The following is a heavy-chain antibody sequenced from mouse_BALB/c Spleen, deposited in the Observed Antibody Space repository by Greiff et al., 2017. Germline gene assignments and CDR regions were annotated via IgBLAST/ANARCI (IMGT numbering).Heavy chain of an antibody. V-gene: IGHV5-4*02. D-gene: IGHD1-1*01. Sequence: EVQGVESGGGLVKPGGSLKLSCAASGFTFSDYYMYWVRQTPEKRLEWVATISDGGSYTYYPDSVKGRFTISRDNAKNNLYLQMSSLKSEDTAMYYCARDPFITTVDDYYAMDYWGQGTSVTVSS. CDR1: GFTFSDYY. CDR3: ARDPFITTVDDYYAMDY. J-gene: IGHJ4*01. CDR2: ISDGGSYT.